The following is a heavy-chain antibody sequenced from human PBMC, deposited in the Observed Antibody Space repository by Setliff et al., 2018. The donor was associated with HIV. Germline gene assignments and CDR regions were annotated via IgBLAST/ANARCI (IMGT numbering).Heavy chain of an antibody. D-gene: IGHD3-16*02. CDR2: INAGNDNT. Sequence: GASVKVSCKASGYSFTKYVMHWVRQAPGQRLEWMGWINAGNDNTKYSQKFQGRVTMTADTSTDTAYMALSSLTSEDTAVYYCATDPGRRITFGGVIVNPDYWGQGTLVTVSS. V-gene: IGHV1-3*01. CDR1: GYSFTKYV. CDR3: ATDPGRRITFGGVIVNPDY. J-gene: IGHJ4*02.